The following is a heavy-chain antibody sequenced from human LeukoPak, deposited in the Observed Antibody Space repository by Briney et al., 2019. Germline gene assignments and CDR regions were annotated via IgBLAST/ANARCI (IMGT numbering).Heavy chain of an antibody. D-gene: IGHD3-10*01. CDR1: GGSISSGGYY. V-gene: IGHV4-31*03. J-gene: IGHJ4*02. CDR2: IYYSGST. Sequence: PSQTLSLTCTVSGGSISSGGYYWSWIRQHPGKGLEWIGYIYYSGSTYYNPSLKSRVTISVDTSKNQFSLNLGSVTAADTAVYFCARRRGAGSLDYWGQGTLVTVSS. CDR3: ARRRGAGSLDY.